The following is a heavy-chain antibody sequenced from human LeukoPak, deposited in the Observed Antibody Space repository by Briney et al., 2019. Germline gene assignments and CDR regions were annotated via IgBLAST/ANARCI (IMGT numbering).Heavy chain of an antibody. D-gene: IGHD2-15*01. CDR3: AAGGRPHYCSGGSCYSPFDY. CDR1: GGTFSSYA. Sequence: GASVKVSCKASGGTFSSYAISWVRQAPGQGLEWMGGIIPIFGTANYAQKFQGRVTITADESTSTAYMELSSLRSEDTAVYYCAAGGRPHYCSGGSCYSPFDYWGQGTLVTASS. CDR2: IIPIFGTA. J-gene: IGHJ4*02. V-gene: IGHV1-69*13.